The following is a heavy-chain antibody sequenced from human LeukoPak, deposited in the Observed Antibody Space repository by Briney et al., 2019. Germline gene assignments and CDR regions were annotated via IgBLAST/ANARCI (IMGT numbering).Heavy chain of an antibody. V-gene: IGHV4-4*07. CDR2: IYTSGRT. CDR3: ARDDHRFWNYYMDV. D-gene: IGHD3-3*01. J-gene: IGHJ6*03. Sequence: PSETLSLTCTVSGGSISSYYWSWLRQPAGKGLEWIGRIYTSGRTNYNPSLKSRVTMSVDTSKNQFSLKLSSVTAADTAVYYCARDDHRFWNYYMDVWGKGTTVTVSS. CDR1: GGSISSYY.